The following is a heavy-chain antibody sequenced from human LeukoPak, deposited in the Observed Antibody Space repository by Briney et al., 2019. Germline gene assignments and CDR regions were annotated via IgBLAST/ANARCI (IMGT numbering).Heavy chain of an antibody. CDR2: ISYAGSNK. CDR1: GFTFSSYA. Sequence: GGSLRLSCAASGFTFSSYAMHWVRQAPGKGLEWVAVISYAGSNKYYADSVKGRFTISRDNSKNTLYLQMNSLRAEDTAVYYCAKSAYYDSSGFYREYYFDCWGQGTLVTVSS. CDR3: AKSAYYDSSGFYREYYFDC. V-gene: IGHV3-30-3*02. J-gene: IGHJ4*02. D-gene: IGHD3-22*01.